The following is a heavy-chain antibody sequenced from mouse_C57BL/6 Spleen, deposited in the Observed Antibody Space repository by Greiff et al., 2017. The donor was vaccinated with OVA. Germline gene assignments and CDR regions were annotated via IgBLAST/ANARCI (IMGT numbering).Heavy chain of an antibody. Sequence: LQQPGAELVMPGASVKLSCKASGYTFTSYWMHWVKQRPGQGLEWIGEIDPSDSYTNYNQKFKGKSTLTVDKSSSTAYMQLSSLTSEDSAVYYCARVTTVERAWFAYWGQGTLVTVSA. J-gene: IGHJ3*01. D-gene: IGHD1-1*01. V-gene: IGHV1-69*01. CDR2: IDPSDSYT. CDR3: ARVTTVERAWFAY. CDR1: GYTFTSYW.